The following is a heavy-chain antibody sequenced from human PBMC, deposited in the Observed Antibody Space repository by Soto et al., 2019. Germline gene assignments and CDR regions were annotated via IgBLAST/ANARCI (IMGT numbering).Heavy chain of an antibody. CDR2: ISYSGST. J-gene: IGHJ6*04. V-gene: IGHV4-59*08. Sequence: PSETLSLTCTVSGVPISSFYWSWVRQPPGKGLEWIAYISYSGSTNYNPSLKSRVTISVDASRNQFSLKLNSVTAADTAVYYCARQRFSGTTRQYTAYNAVWGKGTTVTVSS. CDR3: ARQRFSGTTRQYTAYNAV. D-gene: IGHD1-7*01. CDR1: GVPISSFY.